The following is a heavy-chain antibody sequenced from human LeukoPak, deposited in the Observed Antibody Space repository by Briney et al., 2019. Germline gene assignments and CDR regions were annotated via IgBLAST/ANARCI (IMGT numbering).Heavy chain of an antibody. J-gene: IGHJ6*03. Sequence: PGGSLRLSCAASGFTFSSYGMHWVRQAPGKGLEWVAFIRYDGSNKYYADSVKGRFTISRDNSKNTLYLQMNSLRAEDTAVYYCAKYLVTRKMHQYSSSWDPKPYYYYYMDVWGKGTTVTISS. CDR1: GFTFSSYG. CDR3: AKYLVTRKMHQYSSSWDPKPYYYYYMDV. V-gene: IGHV3-30*02. CDR2: IRYDGSNK. D-gene: IGHD6-13*01.